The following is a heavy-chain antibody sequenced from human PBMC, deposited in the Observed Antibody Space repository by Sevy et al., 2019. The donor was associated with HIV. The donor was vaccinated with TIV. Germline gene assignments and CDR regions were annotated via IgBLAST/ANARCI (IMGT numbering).Heavy chain of an antibody. CDR1: GFVFSSHA. V-gene: IGHV3-30-3*01. CDR2: ISYEGTET. J-gene: IGHJ4*01. CDR3: ARDGGYSINWYPLY. Sequence: GGSLRLSCAASGFVFSSHAMHWVRQAPGKGLEWVAVISYEGTETFYADSVEGRFTISRDNSKNMLSLQMNSLRPEDTAVYYCARDGGYSINWYPLYWGHGPLVTVSS. D-gene: IGHD6-13*01.